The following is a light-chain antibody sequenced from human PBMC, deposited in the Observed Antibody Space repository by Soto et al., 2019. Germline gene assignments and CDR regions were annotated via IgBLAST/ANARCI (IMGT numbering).Light chain of an antibody. CDR1: QSISSN. CDR2: DAF. J-gene: IGKJ1*01. CDR3: QQYNNWPET. Sequence: EILMTQSPATLSVSPGEGATLSCRASQSISSNLAWYHHKPGQAPRLLIYDAFTRATGIPARFSGSGSGTEFTLTISSLQSEDFAVYYCQQYNNWPETFGQGTKVEIK. V-gene: IGKV3-15*01.